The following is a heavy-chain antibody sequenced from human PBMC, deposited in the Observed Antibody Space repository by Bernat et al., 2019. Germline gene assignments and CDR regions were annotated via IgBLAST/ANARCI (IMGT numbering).Heavy chain of an antibody. J-gene: IGHJ2*01. CDR1: GFTSGDYA. CDR2: IRSEAYGGTT. D-gene: IGHD2-15*01. Sequence: EVQLVESGGGLVQPGRSLRLSCTASGFTSGDYAMSWVRQAPGEGLEWVGFIRSEAYGGTTQYAASVKGTFTISRDDSRNIAYLQMNSLKTEDTAVYYCTRVRHSCYVYWYFDLCGRGTLVTVSS. V-gene: IGHV3-49*04. CDR3: TRVRHSCYVYWYFDL.